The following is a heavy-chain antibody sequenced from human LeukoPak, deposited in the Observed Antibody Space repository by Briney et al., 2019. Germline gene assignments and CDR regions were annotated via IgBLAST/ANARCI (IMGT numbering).Heavy chain of an antibody. D-gene: IGHD2-15*01. V-gene: IGHV3-30*02. CDR2: TRDDGSKN. CDR3: TNGDCRGGRCSSGAY. CDR1: GFTFRSYG. Sequence: GGSLTLSCAASGFTFRSYGMHWLRQAPGKGLEWVAYTRDDGSKNWYGDSVKGRLTISRDNPKNTLYLQMKSLRGEDTAVYYCTNGDCRGGRCSSGAYWGQGTLVTVSS. J-gene: IGHJ4*02.